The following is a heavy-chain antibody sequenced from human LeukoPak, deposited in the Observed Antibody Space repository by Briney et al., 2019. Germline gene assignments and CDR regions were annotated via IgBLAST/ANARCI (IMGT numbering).Heavy chain of an antibody. CDR3: ASHSSSSTYYYYYYMDV. Sequence: LGESLKISCKGSGYSFTGYWIGWVRQMPGKGLEWMGIIYPGDSDTRYSPSFQGQVNISAAKSISTAYLQWSSLKASDTAMYYCASHSSSSTYYYYYYMDVWGKGTTVTVSS. D-gene: IGHD6-6*01. CDR1: GYSFTGYW. J-gene: IGHJ6*03. V-gene: IGHV5-51*01. CDR2: IYPGDSDT.